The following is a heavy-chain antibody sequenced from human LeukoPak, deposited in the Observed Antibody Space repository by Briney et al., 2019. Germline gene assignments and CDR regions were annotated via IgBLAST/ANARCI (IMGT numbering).Heavy chain of an antibody. CDR1: GYSFSSQY. CDR3: ARHSDCSDRSCHDSDAFDL. Sequence: PGESLKISCKASGYSFSSQYLAWVRQMPGKGLEWMAFLYPGDSNPRYSPSFQGQVTISADRSINTAYLQWSSLKASDTAMYYCARHSDCSDRSCHDSDAFDLWGQGTMVTVSS. J-gene: IGHJ3*01. V-gene: IGHV5-51*01. D-gene: IGHD2-15*01. CDR2: LYPGDSNP.